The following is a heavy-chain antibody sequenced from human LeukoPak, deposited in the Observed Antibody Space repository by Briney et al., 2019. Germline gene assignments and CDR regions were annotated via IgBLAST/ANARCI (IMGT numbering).Heavy chain of an antibody. CDR2: ICYDGSNK. J-gene: IGHJ4*02. D-gene: IGHD3-3*01. CDR3: AKESYKERSSYDSWYFDY. Sequence: GGSLRLSCAASGFTFSSYAMHWVRQAPGKGLEWVADICYDGSNKYYDNSMKIRFTISIDISKYTLYLKMNSLKAEDTAVYYCAKESYKERSSYDSWYFDYWGQGSPVTVSS. CDR1: GFTFSSYA. V-gene: IGHV3-33*06.